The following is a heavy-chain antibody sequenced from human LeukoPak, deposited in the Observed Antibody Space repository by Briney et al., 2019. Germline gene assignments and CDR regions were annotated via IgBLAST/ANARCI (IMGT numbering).Heavy chain of an antibody. J-gene: IGHJ5*02. Sequence: ASVKVSCTASGYTFTSYYMHWVRQAPGQGLEWMGWISGYNGNTNYAQTLQGRVTMTKDTSTSTAYMELRSLRSDDTAVYYCARALRSGSSTRTNWFDPWGQGTLVTVSS. D-gene: IGHD6-13*01. CDR2: ISGYNGNT. CDR1: GYTFTSYY. V-gene: IGHV1-18*04. CDR3: ARALRSGSSTRTNWFDP.